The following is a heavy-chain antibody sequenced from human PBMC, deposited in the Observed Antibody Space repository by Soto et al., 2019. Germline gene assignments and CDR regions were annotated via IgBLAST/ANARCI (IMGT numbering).Heavy chain of an antibody. D-gene: IGHD3-10*01. J-gene: IGHJ5*02. Sequence: QVQLQQWGAGLLKPSETLSLTCAVYGGSFSGYYWSWIRQPPGKGLEWIGEINHSGSTNYNPSLKSRVAISVDTSKNQFSLKLSSVTAADTAVYYCARGVGGSGSSNWFDPGGQGTLVTVSS. CDR3: ARGVGGSGSSNWFDP. CDR1: GGSFSGYY. V-gene: IGHV4-34*01. CDR2: INHSGST.